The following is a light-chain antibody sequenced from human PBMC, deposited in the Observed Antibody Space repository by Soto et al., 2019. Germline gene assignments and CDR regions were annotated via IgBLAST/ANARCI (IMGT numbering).Light chain of an antibody. J-gene: IGKJ5*01. Sequence: EIVLTQSPATLSLSPGERATLSCRASQSVSSYLAWYQQKPGQAPRLLIYEASNRATGIPARCSGSGSGTDFTLTISSLDPEDSAVYFGQQRINGSTVGQGTRLEIK. CDR1: QSVSSY. CDR2: EAS. CDR3: QQRINGST. V-gene: IGKV3-11*01.